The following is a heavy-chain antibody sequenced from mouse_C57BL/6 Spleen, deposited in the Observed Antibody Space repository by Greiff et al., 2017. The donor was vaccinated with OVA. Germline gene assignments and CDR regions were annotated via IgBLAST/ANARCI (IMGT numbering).Heavy chain of an antibody. J-gene: IGHJ2*01. CDR1: GYTFTSYW. D-gene: IGHD1-1*01. Sequence: QVQLQQPGAELVKPGASVKMSCKASGYTFTSYWITWVKQRPGQGLEWIGDIYPGSGSTNYNEKFKSKATLTVDTSSSTAYMQLSSLTSEDSAVYYCARNPPYYYGSSYDYWGQGTTLTVSS. CDR2: IYPGSGST. CDR3: ARNPPYYYGSSYDY. V-gene: IGHV1-55*01.